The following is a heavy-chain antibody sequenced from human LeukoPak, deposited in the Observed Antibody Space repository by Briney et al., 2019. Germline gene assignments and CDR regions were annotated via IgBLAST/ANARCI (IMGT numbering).Heavy chain of an antibody. CDR3: SRDPRNNDY. Sequence: PGGSLRLSCVASGFTFSSYARSWVRQAPGKGLEWVSGISGSGGTTYYADSVKGRFTISRDNAKNSLYLHMNSLTVEDTAVYYCSRDPRNNDYWGQGTLVTVSS. CDR1: GFTFSSYA. J-gene: IGHJ4*02. V-gene: IGHV3-23*01. CDR2: ISGSGGTT.